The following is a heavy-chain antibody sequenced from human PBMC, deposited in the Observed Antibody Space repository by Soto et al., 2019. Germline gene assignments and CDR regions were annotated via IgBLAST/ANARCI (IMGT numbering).Heavy chain of an antibody. J-gene: IGHJ3*02. D-gene: IGHD1-26*01. CDR3: AEGGSYSLGNNDAFDI. CDR1: GGTFSSYT. CDR2: IIPIFGIA. V-gene: IGHV1-69*02. Sequence: ASVKVSCKASGGTFSSYTISWVRQAPGQGLEWMGRIIPIFGIANYAQKFQGRVTITADKSTSTAYMELSSLRSEDTAVYYCAEGGSYSLGNNDAFDIWGQGTMVTVSS.